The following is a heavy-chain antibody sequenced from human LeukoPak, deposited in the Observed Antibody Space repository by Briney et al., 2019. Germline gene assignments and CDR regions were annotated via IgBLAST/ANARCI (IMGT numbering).Heavy chain of an antibody. Sequence: GGSLRLSCAASGFTFSSYSMNWIRQAPGKGLEWVSSISSSTSYIYYADSVKGRFTISKDNAKNSLYLQMNSLRAGDTAVYYCARAGGSTVSHSDYWGQGTLVTVSS. V-gene: IGHV3-21*01. CDR1: GFTFSSYS. CDR2: ISSSTSYI. J-gene: IGHJ4*02. CDR3: ARAGGSTVSHSDY. D-gene: IGHD4-17*01.